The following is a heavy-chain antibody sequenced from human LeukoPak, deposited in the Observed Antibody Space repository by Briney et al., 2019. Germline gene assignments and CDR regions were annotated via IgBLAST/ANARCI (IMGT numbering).Heavy chain of an antibody. CDR2: IRAYKGKT. CDR3: ARAEGGYSSGWYPQSYYYYGMDV. Sequence: ASVTVSCKASGYTLTSYGISWVRQAPGQGGEGMGWIRAYKGKTNYAQKLQGRVTMTTDTSTSTAYMELRSLRSDDTAVYYCARAEGGYSSGWYPQSYYYYGMDVWGQGTTVTVSS. V-gene: IGHV1-18*01. J-gene: IGHJ6*02. CDR1: GYTLTSYG. D-gene: IGHD6-19*01.